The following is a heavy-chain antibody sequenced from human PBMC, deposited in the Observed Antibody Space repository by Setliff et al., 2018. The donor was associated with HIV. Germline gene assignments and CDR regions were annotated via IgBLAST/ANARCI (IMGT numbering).Heavy chain of an antibody. CDR3: ARDFCGSSCSSGYGYFDH. CDR1: GFTFSSYW. D-gene: IGHD2-15*01. Sequence: PGGSLRLSCAASGFTFSSYWMSWVRQAPGKGLEWVANINQDASKKYYVDSVKGRFTISRDNARNSLYLEMNSLRADDTAVYYCARDFCGSSCSSGYGYFDHWGQGTLVTVSS. V-gene: IGHV3-7*01. J-gene: IGHJ4*02. CDR2: INQDASKK.